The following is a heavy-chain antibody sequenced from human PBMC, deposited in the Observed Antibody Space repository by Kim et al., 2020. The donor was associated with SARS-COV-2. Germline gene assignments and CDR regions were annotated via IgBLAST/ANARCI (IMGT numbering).Heavy chain of an antibody. J-gene: IGHJ5*02. Sequence: ASVKVSCKASGYTFTSYAMNWVRQAPGQGLEWMGWINTNTGNPTYAQGFTGRFVFSLDTSVSTAYLQISSLKADDTAVYYCAREKSSGWYGGWFDPWGQGTLVTVSS. CDR1: GYTFTSYA. CDR2: INTNTGNP. V-gene: IGHV7-4-1*02. D-gene: IGHD6-19*01. CDR3: AREKSSGWYGGWFDP.